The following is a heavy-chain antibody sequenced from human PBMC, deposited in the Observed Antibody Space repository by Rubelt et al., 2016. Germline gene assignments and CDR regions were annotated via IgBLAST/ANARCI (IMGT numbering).Heavy chain of an antibody. CDR1: GGAISGYY. CDR2: IHYSGTT. CDR3: ARGHVRSGGWYRGMDYFDY. Sequence: QVHLQESGPGLVQSSETLSLTCTVSGGAISGYYWNWVRQAPGEGLQWIGYIHYSGTTSYTPSLKSRVTMSVDAPNNQFSLKLSSVTAADTALYYCARGHVRSGGWYRGMDYFDYWGQGTLVSVSS. D-gene: IGHD6-19*01. J-gene: IGHJ4*02. V-gene: IGHV4-59*01.